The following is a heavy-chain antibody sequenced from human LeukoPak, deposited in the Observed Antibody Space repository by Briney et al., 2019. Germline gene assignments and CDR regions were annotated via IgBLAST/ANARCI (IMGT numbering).Heavy chain of an antibody. CDR2: IWNDGSYE. J-gene: IGHJ4*02. Sequence: GGSLRLSCAASGFTFSSYGMHWVRQAPGKGLEWVAVIWNDGSYEYYGDPVKGRFTISRDNSKNTLYLQMNNLRADDTAVYFCAKPTRGSGSFVIDYWGQGTLVTVSS. D-gene: IGHD1-26*01. V-gene: IGHV3-33*03. CDR1: GFTFSSYG. CDR3: AKPTRGSGSFVIDY.